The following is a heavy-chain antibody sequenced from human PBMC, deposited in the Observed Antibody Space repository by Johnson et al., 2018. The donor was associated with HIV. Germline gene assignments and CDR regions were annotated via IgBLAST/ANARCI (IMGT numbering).Heavy chain of an antibody. Sequence: EVQLVESGGGLVQPGGSLRLSCAASGFTFSNYDMHWVRQGTGKGLEWVSGIGNAGDTYYPGSVKGRFTISRDNSKNTLYLQMNSLRAEDTAVYYWARGDSSGWDAFDIWGQGTMVTVSS. CDR2: IGNAGDT. D-gene: IGHD6-19*01. J-gene: IGHJ3*02. CDR1: GFTFSNYD. V-gene: IGHV3-13*01. CDR3: ARGDSSGWDAFDI.